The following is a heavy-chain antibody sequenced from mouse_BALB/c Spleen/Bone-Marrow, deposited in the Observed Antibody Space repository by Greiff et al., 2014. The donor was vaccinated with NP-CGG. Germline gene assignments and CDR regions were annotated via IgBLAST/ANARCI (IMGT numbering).Heavy chain of an antibody. J-gene: IGHJ4*01. CDR1: GYTLTSYY. CDR2: INPSNGGT. Sequence: VQLQQSGAELVKPGASVKLSCKASGYTLTSYYMYWVKQRPGQGLEWFGEINPSNGGTNFNEKFKNKATLTADKSSSTAYMQLSSLTSEDSAVYYCSRGRRDALDYWGQGTSVTVSS. CDR3: SRGRRDALDY. V-gene: IGHV1S81*02.